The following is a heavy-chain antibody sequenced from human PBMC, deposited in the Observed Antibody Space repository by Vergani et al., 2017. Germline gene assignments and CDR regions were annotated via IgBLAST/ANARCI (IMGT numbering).Heavy chain of an antibody. CDR3: ARDLRLLYNRFDP. V-gene: IGHV3-33*01. D-gene: IGHD1-14*01. Sequence: QVQLVESGGGVVQPGRSLRLSCAASGYTFNQYGMHWVRQAPGKGLEWVAVTWYDGNNKQYADSVKGRFTISRDNSKSTMYLQRNSLRDEETGVYYCARDLRLLYNRFDPWGQGTRVTGSS. J-gene: IGHJ5*02. CDR1: GYTFNQYG. CDR2: TWYDGNNK.